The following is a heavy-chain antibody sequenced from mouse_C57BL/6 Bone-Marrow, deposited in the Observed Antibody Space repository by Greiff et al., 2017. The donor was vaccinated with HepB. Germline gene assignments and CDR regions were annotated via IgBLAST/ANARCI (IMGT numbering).Heavy chain of an antibody. Sequence: QVTLKVSGPGILQPSQTLSLTCSFSGFSLSTFGMGVGWIRQPSGKGLEWLAHIWWDDDKYYNPALKSRFTIFKDTSKNQVFLKIANVDTEDTATYYCARRRDYYGGSYPYYDMDYWGQGTSVTVSS. CDR1: GFSLSTFGMG. J-gene: IGHJ4*01. V-gene: IGHV8-8*01. D-gene: IGHD1-1*01. CDR3: ARRRDYYGGSYPYYDMDY. CDR2: IWWDDDK.